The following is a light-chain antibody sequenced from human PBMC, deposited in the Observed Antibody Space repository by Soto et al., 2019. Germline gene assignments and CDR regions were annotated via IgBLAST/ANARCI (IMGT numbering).Light chain of an antibody. Sequence: QSALTQPASMSGSPGQSITISCTGTSSDVGGYNYVSWYQQHPGKAPKLMIYDVSNRPSGVSNRFSGSKSGNTASLTISGLQAEDEADYYCSSYTSSSILGVFGTGTKLTVL. V-gene: IGLV2-14*01. J-gene: IGLJ1*01. CDR2: DVS. CDR3: SSYTSSSILGV. CDR1: SSDVGGYNY.